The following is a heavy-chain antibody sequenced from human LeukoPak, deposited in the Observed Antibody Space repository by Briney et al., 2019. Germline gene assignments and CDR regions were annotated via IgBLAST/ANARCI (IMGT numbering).Heavy chain of an antibody. D-gene: IGHD5-24*01. Sequence: SETLSLTCTVSGGSISSYYWNWIRQPPGKGLEWIGYIYYSGSTNYNLSLKSRVTISVDTSETQFSLKLSSVTAADTAVYYCARALRNGYNTGFDPWGQGTLVTVSS. V-gene: IGHV4-59*01. CDR2: IYYSGST. CDR1: GGSISSYY. CDR3: ARALRNGYNTGFDP. J-gene: IGHJ5*02.